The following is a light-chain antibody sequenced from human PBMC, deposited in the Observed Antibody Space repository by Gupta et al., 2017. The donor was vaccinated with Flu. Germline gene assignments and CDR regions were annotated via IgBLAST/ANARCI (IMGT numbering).Light chain of an antibody. CDR3: QQYYSTPRT. CDR2: WAS. CDR1: HSVLYISDNNNY. V-gene: IGKV4-1*01. J-gene: IGKJ1*01. Sequence: NCKSSHSVLYISDNNNYLAWYQQRPGQPPKVLIYWASNRESGVPDRFSGSGSGTDFTLTINSLQAEDVAVYYCQQYYSTPRTFGQGTKVEIK.